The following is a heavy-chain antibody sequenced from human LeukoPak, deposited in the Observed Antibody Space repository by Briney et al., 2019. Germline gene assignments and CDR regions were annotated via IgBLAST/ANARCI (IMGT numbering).Heavy chain of an antibody. J-gene: IGHJ4*02. Sequence: SQSLSLTCAISGDSVSSNSAAWNWIRQSPSRGLEWLGRTYYRSKWYNDYAVSVKSRITINPDTSKNQFSLQLNSVTPEDTAVYYCARGIAAAHTPQAVFDYWGQGTLVTVSS. CDR2: TYYRSKWYN. CDR3: ARGIAAAHTPQAVFDY. D-gene: IGHD6-13*01. CDR1: GDSVSSNSAA. V-gene: IGHV6-1*01.